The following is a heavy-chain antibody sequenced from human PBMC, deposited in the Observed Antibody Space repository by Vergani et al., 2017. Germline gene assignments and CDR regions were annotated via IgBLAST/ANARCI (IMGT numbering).Heavy chain of an antibody. J-gene: IGHJ4*02. V-gene: IGHV3-21*01. CDR3: ARRRDGYKSFDY. CDR2: ISSSSSYI. D-gene: IGHD5-24*01. CDR1: GFTFSSYS. Sequence: EVQLVESGGGLVKPGGSLRLSCAASGFTFSSYSMNWVRQAPGKGLEWVSSISSSSSYIYYADSVKGRFTISRDNAKNSLYLQMNSLRAEDTAVYYCARRRDGYKSFDYGGQGTLVTVSS.